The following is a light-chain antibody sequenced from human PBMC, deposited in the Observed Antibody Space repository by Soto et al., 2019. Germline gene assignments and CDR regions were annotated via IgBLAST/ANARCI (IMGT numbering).Light chain of an antibody. J-gene: IGLJ1*01. CDR2: EVN. Sequence: QSVLTQPASVSGSPGQSMTISCTGTSSDIGHCNCVSWYQHHPGKAPKLMIYEVNHRPSGVSNRFSGSKSGNTASLTISGLQAADEADYYCSSFTSSSTYVFGTGTKLTVL. V-gene: IGLV2-14*01. CDR1: SSDIGHCNC. CDR3: SSFTSSSTYV.